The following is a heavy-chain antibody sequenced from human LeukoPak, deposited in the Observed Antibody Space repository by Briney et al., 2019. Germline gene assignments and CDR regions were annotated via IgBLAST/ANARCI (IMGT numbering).Heavy chain of an antibody. V-gene: IGHV1-46*01. D-gene: IGHD2-8*01. CDR1: GYTFSSHY. J-gene: IGHJ6*03. CDR3: ARTNTDNYYYYYMDV. CDR2: MNPSGGST. Sequence: ASVKVSCKASGYTFSSHYIHWVRQAPGQAREWMGLMNPSGGSTNYAQKFQGRVTMTRDTSISTAYMELSRLRSDDTAVYYCARTNTDNYYYYYMDVWGKGTTVTISS.